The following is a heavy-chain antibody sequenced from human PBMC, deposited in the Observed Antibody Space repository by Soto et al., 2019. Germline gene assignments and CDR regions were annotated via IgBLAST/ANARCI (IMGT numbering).Heavy chain of an antibody. V-gene: IGHV1-46*03. J-gene: IGHJ5*02. CDR2: INPSGGST. CDR3: ARDGRSGSCYSKATLCRFDP. CDR1: GYTFSSYY. Sequence: ASVKVSCKASGYTFSSYYMNWVRQAPGQGLEWMGIINPSGGSTSYAQKFQGRVTMTRDTSTSTVYMELSSLRSEDTAVYYCARDGRSGSCYSKATLCRFDPWGQGTLVTVSS. D-gene: IGHD2-15*01.